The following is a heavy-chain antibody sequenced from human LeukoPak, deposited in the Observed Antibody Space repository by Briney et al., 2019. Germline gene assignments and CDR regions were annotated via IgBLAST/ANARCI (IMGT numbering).Heavy chain of an antibody. V-gene: IGHV3-66*01. CDR2: IYSGGST. CDR3: ARCGSSWYFDY. CDR1: VFPESRNY. Sequence: GGPLRLSCGAWVFPESRNYKIWLRHAPEKGLEGVSDIYSGGSTYYADSVKGRFTISRDNSKNTLYLQMNSLRAEDTAVYYCARCGSSWYFDYWGQGTLVTVSS. D-gene: IGHD6-13*01. J-gene: IGHJ4*02.